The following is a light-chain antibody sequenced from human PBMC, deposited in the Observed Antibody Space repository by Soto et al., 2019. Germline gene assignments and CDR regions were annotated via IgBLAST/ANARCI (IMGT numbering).Light chain of an antibody. CDR2: LGS. CDR3: MTALQTPLT. CDR1: QSLLYSNGYNY. V-gene: IGKV2-28*01. J-gene: IGKJ4*01. Sequence: DIVMTQSPLSLPVTPGEPASISCRSSQSLLYSNGYNYLDWYLQKPGQSPQLLIYLGSNRASGVXDXXSGSGSGTDFTLKISRVEAEDVGVYYCMTALQTPLTFGGGTKVEIK.